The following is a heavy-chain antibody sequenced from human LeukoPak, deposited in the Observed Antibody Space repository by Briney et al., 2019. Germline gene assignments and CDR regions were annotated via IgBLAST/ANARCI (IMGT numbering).Heavy chain of an antibody. J-gene: IGHJ4*02. CDR1: GFTFSSYG. V-gene: IGHV3-23*01. CDR2: ISGSGRTS. CDR3: ASLALVSADS. D-gene: IGHD3-3*02. Sequence: GGSLRLSCAASGFTFSSYGMSWVRQAPGKGLEWVSDISGSGRTSYYADSVKGRFTISRDNAKNSLYLQVNSLRADDTAVYYCASLALVSADSWGQGTLVTVSS.